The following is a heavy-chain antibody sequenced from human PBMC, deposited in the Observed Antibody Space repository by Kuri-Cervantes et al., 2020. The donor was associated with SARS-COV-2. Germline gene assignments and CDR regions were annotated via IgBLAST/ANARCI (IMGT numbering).Heavy chain of an antibody. D-gene: IGHD3-3*01. CDR3: ATHYDFWSAFDY. CDR2: IYHSGST. CDR1: GYSISSGYY. J-gene: IGHJ4*02. Sequence: SETLSLTCTVSGYSISSGYYWGWIRQPPGKGLEWIGSIYHSGSTYYNPSLKSRVTISADTSKNQFSLKLSSVTAADTAVYYCATHYDFWSAFDYWGQGTLVTVSS. V-gene: IGHV4-38-2*02.